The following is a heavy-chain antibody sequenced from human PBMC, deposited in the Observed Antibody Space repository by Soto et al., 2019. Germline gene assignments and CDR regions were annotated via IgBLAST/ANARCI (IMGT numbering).Heavy chain of an antibody. CDR2: IYHSGST. CDR1: GGSISSGGYS. Sequence: PSETLSLTCAVSGGSISSGGYSWSWIRQPPGKGLEWIGYIYHSGSTYYNPSLKSRVTISVDRSKNQFSLKLSSVTAADTAVYYCARQGYSYDQDYWGQGTLVTVSS. CDR3: ARQGYSYDQDY. D-gene: IGHD5-18*01. V-gene: IGHV4-30-2*01. J-gene: IGHJ4*02.